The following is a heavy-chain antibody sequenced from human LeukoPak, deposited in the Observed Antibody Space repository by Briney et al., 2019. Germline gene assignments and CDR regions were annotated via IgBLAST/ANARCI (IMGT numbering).Heavy chain of an antibody. CDR2: ISYDGSEK. D-gene: IGHD3-9*01. CDR1: GLTFSSYP. V-gene: IGHV3-30*14. CDR3: ARDLTATNVRFGMDV. J-gene: IGHJ6*02. Sequence: GRSLRLSCAASGLTFSSYPMHWVRQAPGKGLEWVAVISYDGSEKHYADPVKGRFTISRDNSKNTLYLQMNSLRAEDTGVYYCARDLTATNVRFGMDVWGQGTTVTVSS.